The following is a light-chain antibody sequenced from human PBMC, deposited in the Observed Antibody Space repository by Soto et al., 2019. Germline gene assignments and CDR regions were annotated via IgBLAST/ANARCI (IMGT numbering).Light chain of an antibody. J-gene: IGKJ2*01. Sequence: DIQMTQSPSSLSASVGDRVTITCQASQDISNYLNWYQQKPGKAPKLLIYDASNLETAVPSRFSGSGSVTDFTFTISSLQPEAIATYYCQQYDNLPRTFGQGTKLEIK. CDR1: QDISNY. CDR2: DAS. V-gene: IGKV1-33*01. CDR3: QQYDNLPRT.